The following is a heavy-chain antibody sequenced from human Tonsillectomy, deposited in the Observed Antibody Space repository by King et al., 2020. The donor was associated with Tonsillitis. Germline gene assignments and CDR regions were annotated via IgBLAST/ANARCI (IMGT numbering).Heavy chain of an antibody. D-gene: IGHD3-22*01. CDR3: AKDVPYYYDSSGYYYPDAFDI. Sequence: VQLVESGGGLVQPGGSLRLSCAASGFTFSSYAMSWVRQAPGKGLEWVSAISGSGGSTYYADSVKGRFTISRDNSKNTLYLQMNSLRAEDTAVYYWAKDVPYYYDSSGYYYPDAFDIWGQGTMVTVSS. CDR1: GFTFSSYA. J-gene: IGHJ3*02. V-gene: IGHV3-23*04. CDR2: ISGSGGST.